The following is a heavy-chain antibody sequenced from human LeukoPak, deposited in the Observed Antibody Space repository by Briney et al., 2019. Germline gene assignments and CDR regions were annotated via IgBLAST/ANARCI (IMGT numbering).Heavy chain of an antibody. V-gene: IGHV3-23*01. CDR3: ARDVDYHTTSECFDY. CDR1: GFTFSSYA. CDR2: ISGSGGST. J-gene: IGHJ4*02. Sequence: PGGSLRLSCAASGFTFSSYAMNWVRQAPGKGLEWVSAISGSGGSTYYADSVKGRCTISRDNSKNTLYLQMNSLSPDDTAVYFCARDVDYHTTSECFDYWGQGTLVTVSS. D-gene: IGHD2/OR15-2a*01.